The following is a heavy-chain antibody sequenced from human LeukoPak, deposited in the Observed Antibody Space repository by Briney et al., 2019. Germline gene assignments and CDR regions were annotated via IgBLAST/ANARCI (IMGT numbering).Heavy chain of an antibody. CDR3: ARGEYVISGYRNDAFDV. D-gene: IGHD3-22*01. J-gene: IGHJ3*01. V-gene: IGHV1-2*02. Sequence: ASVKVSCKASGGTFSSYAISWVRQAPGQGLEWMGWINPISGATKYAQKFQGRVTMTRDTSISTAYMELSSLRSDDTAVYYCARGEYVISGYRNDAFDVWGQGTVVTVSS. CDR2: INPISGAT. CDR1: GGTFSSYA.